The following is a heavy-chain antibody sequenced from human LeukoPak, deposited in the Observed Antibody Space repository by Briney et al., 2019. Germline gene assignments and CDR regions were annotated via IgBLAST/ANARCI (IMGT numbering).Heavy chain of an antibody. CDR1: GGTFSSCA. Sequence: EASVKVSCKASGGTFSSCAISWVRQAPGQGLEWMGGIIPIFGTANYAQKFQGRVTITADESTSTAYMELSSLRSEDTAVYYCAREAYCGGDCYSVAYFDYWGQGTLVTVSS. D-gene: IGHD2-21*01. V-gene: IGHV1-69*13. J-gene: IGHJ4*02. CDR3: AREAYCGGDCYSVAYFDY. CDR2: IIPIFGTA.